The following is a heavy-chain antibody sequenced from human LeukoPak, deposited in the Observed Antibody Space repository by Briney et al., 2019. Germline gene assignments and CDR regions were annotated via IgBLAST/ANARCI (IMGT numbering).Heavy chain of an antibody. J-gene: IGHJ3*02. CDR1: GYTFTSYY. V-gene: IGHV1-46*01. CDR3: ARELIAQPSLLAFDI. D-gene: IGHD3-22*01. CDR2: INPRGGST. Sequence: GASVKVSCKASGYTFTSYYMHWVRQAPGQGLEWMGIINPRGGSTSYARKFQGRVTMTRDTSTSTVYMELSSLRSEDTAVYYCARELIAQPSLLAFDIWGQGTMVTVSS.